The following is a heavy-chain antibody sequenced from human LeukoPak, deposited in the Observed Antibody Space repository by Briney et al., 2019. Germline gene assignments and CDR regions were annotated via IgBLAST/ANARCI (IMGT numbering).Heavy chain of an antibody. CDR3: AKAGRDSYSWFDP. J-gene: IGHJ5*02. V-gene: IGHV3-23*01. CDR1: GFTFTSSA. CDR2: ISGAGST. D-gene: IGHD5-18*01. Sequence: GGSLRLSCAASGFTFTSSAMSWVRRAPGKGLEWVSTISGAGSTFYADSVKGRFTISRDNSRNTLYLQMNSLRAEDTALYYCAKAGRDSYSWFDPWGQGTLVTVTS.